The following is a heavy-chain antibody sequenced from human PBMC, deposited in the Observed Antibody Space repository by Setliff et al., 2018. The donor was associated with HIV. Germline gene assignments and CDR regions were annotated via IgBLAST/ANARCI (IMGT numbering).Heavy chain of an antibody. V-gene: IGHV4-39*01. CDR1: GGSISSTSYY. D-gene: IGHD3-9*01. Sequence: PSETLSLTCTVSGGSISSTSYYWGWIRQPPGTGLEWIGSISSSGNTYYNPSLKSRVTTSVDTPKNQFSLKLNSATAAGTAVYYCAKTIGRYFDIFDNWGQGTRVTVSS. CDR3: AKTIGRYFDIFDN. J-gene: IGHJ4*02. CDR2: ISSSGNT.